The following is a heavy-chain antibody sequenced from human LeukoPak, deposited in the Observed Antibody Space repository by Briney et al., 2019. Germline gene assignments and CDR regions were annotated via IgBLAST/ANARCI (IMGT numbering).Heavy chain of an antibody. CDR1: GGSISSGGYY. CDR2: IYYSGST. D-gene: IGHD3-22*01. CDR3: ARLFDSGYYFTSPDHEVSLDY. J-gene: IGHJ4*02. Sequence: EPSETLSLTCTVSGGSISSGGYYWSWIRQHPGKGLEWIGYIYYSGSTYYNPSLKSRVTISVDTSKNQFSLKLSSVTAADTAVYYCARLFDSGYYFTSPDHEVSLDYWGQGTLVTVSS. V-gene: IGHV4-31*03.